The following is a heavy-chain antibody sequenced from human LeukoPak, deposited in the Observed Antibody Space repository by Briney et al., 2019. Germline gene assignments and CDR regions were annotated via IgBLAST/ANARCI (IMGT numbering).Heavy chain of an antibody. CDR1: GFTFSTFA. D-gene: IGHD2-8*02. V-gene: IGHV3-23*01. J-gene: IGHJ4*02. Sequence: GGSLRLSCAASGFTFSTFAMIWVRQPPGKGLEWVSSIFPSGGGIHYADSVRGRFTISRDNSKSTLSLQMNSLRAEDTAIYYCATYRQVLLPFESWGQGTLVTVSS. CDR2: IFPSGGGI. CDR3: ATYRQVLLPFES.